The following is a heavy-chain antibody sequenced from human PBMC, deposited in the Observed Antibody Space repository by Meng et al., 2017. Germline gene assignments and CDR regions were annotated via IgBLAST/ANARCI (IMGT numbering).Heavy chain of an antibody. D-gene: IGHD3-22*01. Sequence: SETLSLTCTVSGGSISSVSYYWSWIRQPAGKGLEWIGRIYTSGSTNYNPSLKSRVTISVDTSKTQFSLKLSSVAAEDTAVYYCARVVVVGWFDPWGQGTLVTVSS. J-gene: IGHJ5*02. CDR3: ARVVVVGWFDP. CDR2: IYTSGST. CDR1: GGSISSVSYY. V-gene: IGHV4-61*02.